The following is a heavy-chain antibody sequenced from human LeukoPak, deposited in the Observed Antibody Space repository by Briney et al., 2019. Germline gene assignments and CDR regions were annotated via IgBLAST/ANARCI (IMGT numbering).Heavy chain of an antibody. D-gene: IGHD1-14*01. CDR3: IRDFRIADF. V-gene: IGHV3-74*01. J-gene: IGHJ4*02. Sequence: GGSLRLSCAASGFTFSSYWIHWVRQAPGKGLVWVSRIDGGGRNTNYADSVKGRFTVSRDNAKNTVYLQMNSLSAEDTAVYYCIRDFRIADFWGQGTLVTVSS. CDR2: IDGGGRNT. CDR1: GFTFSSYW.